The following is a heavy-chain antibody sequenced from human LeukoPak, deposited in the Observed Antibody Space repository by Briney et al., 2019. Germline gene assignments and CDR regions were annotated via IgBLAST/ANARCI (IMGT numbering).Heavy chain of an antibody. D-gene: IGHD6-19*01. CDR3: ARVVTDSSGWYIDHYYYYMDV. V-gene: IGHV3-53*05. Sequence: GGSLRLSCAASGFTVSSNYMSWVRQAPGKGLEWVSVIYSGGSTYYADSVKGRFTISRDNSKNTLYLQMNSLRAEDTAVYYCARVVTDSSGWYIDHYYYYMDVWGKGTTVTVSS. J-gene: IGHJ6*03. CDR1: GFTVSSNY. CDR2: IYSGGST.